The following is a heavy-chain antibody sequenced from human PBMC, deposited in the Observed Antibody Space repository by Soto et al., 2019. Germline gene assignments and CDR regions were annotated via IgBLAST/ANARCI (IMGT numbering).Heavy chain of an antibody. CDR1: GYTFPSYA. J-gene: IGHJ6*02. V-gene: IGHV1-3*01. Sequence: ASVKVSCKASGYTFPSYAMHWLRQAPGQRLEWMGWINAGNGNTKYSQKFQGRVTITRDTSASTAYMELSSLRSEDTAVYYCARDSTGIAVADGMDVWGQGTTVTVSS. CDR2: INAGNGNT. CDR3: ARDSTGIAVADGMDV. D-gene: IGHD6-19*01.